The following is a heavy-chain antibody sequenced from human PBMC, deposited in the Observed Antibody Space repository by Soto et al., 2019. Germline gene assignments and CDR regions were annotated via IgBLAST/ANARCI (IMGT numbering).Heavy chain of an antibody. D-gene: IGHD3-3*01. Sequence: GGSLRLSCAASGFTFSSYWMSWVRQAPGKGLEWVANIKQDGSEKYYVDSVKGRFTISRDNAKNSLYLQMNSLRAEDTVVYYCAREDYEDYDFWSGINWFDPWGQGTLVTVSS. CDR2: IKQDGSEK. V-gene: IGHV3-7*05. J-gene: IGHJ5*02. CDR1: GFTFSSYW. CDR3: AREDYEDYDFWSGINWFDP.